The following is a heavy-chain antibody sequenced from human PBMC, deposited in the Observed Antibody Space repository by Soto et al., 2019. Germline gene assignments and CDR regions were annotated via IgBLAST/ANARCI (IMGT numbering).Heavy chain of an antibody. CDR3: VHRRDGYNSAFFDY. CDR2: IIRIFHTS. Sequence: SVKVSCKASGGTFSSYAFGWVRQAPGQGLEWMGGIIRIFHTSTYAQNFQGRVTITADESTSTAYMELINLRSDDTAVYYCVHRRDGYNSAFFDYWGQGTLVTVSS. J-gene: IGHJ4*02. V-gene: IGHV1-69*13. CDR1: GGTFSSYA. D-gene: IGHD5-12*01.